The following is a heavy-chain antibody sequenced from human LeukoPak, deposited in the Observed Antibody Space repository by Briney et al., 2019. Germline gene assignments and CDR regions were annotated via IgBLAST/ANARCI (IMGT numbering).Heavy chain of an antibody. CDR1: GFTFSSYA. J-gene: IGHJ4*02. Sequence: GGSLRLSCAASGFTFSSYAMSCVRQAPGKGLEWVSAISGGGGSTYYADSVKGRFTISRDNSKNTLYLQMNSLRAEDTAVYYCAKSLSGYYEKYYFDYWGQGTLVTVSS. D-gene: IGHD3-22*01. V-gene: IGHV3-23*01. CDR2: ISGGGGST. CDR3: AKSLSGYYEKYYFDY.